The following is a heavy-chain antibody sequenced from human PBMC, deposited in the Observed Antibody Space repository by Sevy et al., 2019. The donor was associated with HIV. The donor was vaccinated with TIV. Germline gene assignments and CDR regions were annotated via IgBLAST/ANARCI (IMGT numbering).Heavy chain of an antibody. CDR3: ATAVSDIVVVPAAEGYYGMDV. V-gene: IGHV1-24*01. Sequence: ASVKVSCKVSGYTLTELSMHWVRQAPGKGLEWMGGFDPEDGETIYAQTFQGRVTMTEDTSTDTAYMELSSLRSEDTVVYYCATAVSDIVVVPAAEGYYGMDVWGQGTTVTVSS. CDR1: GYTLTELS. D-gene: IGHD2-2*01. CDR2: FDPEDGET. J-gene: IGHJ6*02.